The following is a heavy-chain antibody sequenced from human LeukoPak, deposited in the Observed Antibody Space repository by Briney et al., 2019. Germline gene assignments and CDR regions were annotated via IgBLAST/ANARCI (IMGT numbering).Heavy chain of an antibody. V-gene: IGHV3-30*02. CDR1: GFTFSSYG. CDR2: IRFDGSNK. J-gene: IGHJ3*02. CDR3: AKNLRGSLWGLDAFDI. Sequence: PGGSLRLSCAASGFTFSSYGMHWVRQAPGKGLEWVTFIRFDGSNKYYPDSVKGRFTISRDNSKNTLYLQMNSLRAEDTAVYYCAKNLRGSLWGLDAFDIWGQGTMVTVSS. D-gene: IGHD3-10*01.